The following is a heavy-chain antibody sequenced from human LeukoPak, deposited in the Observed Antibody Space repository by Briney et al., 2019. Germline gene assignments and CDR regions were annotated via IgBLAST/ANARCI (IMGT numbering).Heavy chain of an antibody. Sequence: SETLSLTCTVSGASISSYYWTRIRQPAGKGLEWIGRVHSNGRTNYNPSLRSRVTMSVDTSKQQISLNLFSVTAADTAVYYCARDPPASSSTHSSSWSFDSWGQGTLVTVSS. V-gene: IGHV4-4*07. J-gene: IGHJ4*02. D-gene: IGHD6-13*01. CDR3: ARDPPASSSTHSSSWSFDS. CDR2: VHSNGRT. CDR1: GASISSYY.